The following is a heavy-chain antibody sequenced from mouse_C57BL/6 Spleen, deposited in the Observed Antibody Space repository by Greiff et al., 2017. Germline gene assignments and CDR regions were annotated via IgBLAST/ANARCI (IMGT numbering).Heavy chain of an antibody. D-gene: IGHD1-1*02. J-gene: IGHJ1*03. CDR1: GYTFTSYD. Sequence: QVQLQQSGPELVKPGASVKLSCKASGYTFTSYDISWVKQRSGQGLEWIGGIYPRNGSTKYNEKFKGKATLSVDTSSSTAYMELPSLTSEDSSVYYGERWCRWYFEGWGTGTTVTVAS. CDR2: IYPRNGST. CDR3: ERWCRWYFEG. V-gene: IGHV1-85*01.